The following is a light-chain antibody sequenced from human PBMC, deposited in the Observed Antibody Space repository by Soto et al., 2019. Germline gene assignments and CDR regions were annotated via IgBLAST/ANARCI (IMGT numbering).Light chain of an antibody. Sequence: AIQMTQSPSSLSASVVDRFTISFQASQGIGNALGWYQQKPAKPPKVLIYGASNLQSGVPPRFSGSGSGTDFTLAISSLQPEDSATYYCLQDINYPWTFGQGTKVDIK. CDR3: LQDINYPWT. CDR2: GAS. J-gene: IGKJ1*01. CDR1: QGIGNA. V-gene: IGKV1-6*02.